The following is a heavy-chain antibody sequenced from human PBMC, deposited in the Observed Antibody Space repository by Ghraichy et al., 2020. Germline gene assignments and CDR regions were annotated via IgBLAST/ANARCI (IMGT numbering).Heavy chain of an antibody. Sequence: GGSLRLSCAASGFTFDDYAMHWVRQAPGKGLVWVSGISRNGSSIGYADSVKGRFTISRDNAKNSLYLQMNSLRAEDTALYYCAKDPLPLLSTPDYRGQGTLLTVSS. J-gene: IGHJ4*02. CDR2: ISRNGSSI. V-gene: IGHV3-9*01. CDR1: GFTFDDYA. D-gene: IGHD2-15*01. CDR3: AKDPLPLLSTPDY.